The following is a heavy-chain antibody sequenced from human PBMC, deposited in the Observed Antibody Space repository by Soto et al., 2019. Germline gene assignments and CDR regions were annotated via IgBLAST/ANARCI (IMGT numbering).Heavy chain of an antibody. D-gene: IGHD6-13*01. CDR2: IYPGDSDT. V-gene: IGHV5-51*01. Sequence: GESLKLSCKGSGYSFTSYWIGWVRQMPGKGLEWMGIIYPGDSDTRYSPSFQGQVTISADKSISTAYLQWSSLTASDTAMYYCALLVAAAGEYDLHGIDVWGQGTPVTVSS. J-gene: IGHJ6*02. CDR1: GYSFTSYW. CDR3: ALLVAAAGEYDLHGIDV.